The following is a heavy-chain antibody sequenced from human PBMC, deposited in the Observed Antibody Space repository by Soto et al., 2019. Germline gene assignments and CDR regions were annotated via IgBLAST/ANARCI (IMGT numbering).Heavy chain of an antibody. Sequence: PSETLSLTCTVSGGSISSSSYYWDWIRQPPGKGLEWIGSIYYSGSTYYNPSLKSRVTISVDTSKNQFSLKLSSVTAADTAVYYCARRTVARFCGGDCLDYWGQGTLVTVSS. D-gene: IGHD2-21*01. CDR3: ARRTVARFCGGDCLDY. V-gene: IGHV4-39*01. CDR1: GGSISSSSYY. CDR2: IYYSGST. J-gene: IGHJ4*02.